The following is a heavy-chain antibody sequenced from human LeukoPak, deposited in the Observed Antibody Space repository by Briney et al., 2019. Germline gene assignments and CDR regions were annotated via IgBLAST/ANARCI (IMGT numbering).Heavy chain of an antibody. CDR2: INGDGSST. CDR3: ARGGLNALEAFDI. Sequence: GGSLRLSCAASGFSFSSYWMHWVRHAPGKGLVWVSHINGDGSSTRYADSVKGRFTISRDNAKNTLYLQMNSLRAEDTAVYYCARGGLNALEAFDIWGQGTLVTVCS. D-gene: IGHD1-1*01. CDR1: GFSFSSYW. V-gene: IGHV3-74*01. J-gene: IGHJ3*02.